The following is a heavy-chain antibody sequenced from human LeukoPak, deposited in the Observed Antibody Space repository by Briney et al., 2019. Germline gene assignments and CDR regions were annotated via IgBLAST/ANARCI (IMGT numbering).Heavy chain of an antibody. CDR3: ATTYCGGDCYPY. CDR1: GFTFSSYA. V-gene: IGHV3-23*01. J-gene: IGHJ4*02. CDR2: MSGSGGTT. Sequence: TGGSLRLSCAASGFTFSSYALNWVRQAPGKGLEWVSAMSGSGGTTFYADSVKGRFTISRDNSKNTLYLQMNSLRTEDTAVYYCATTYCGGDCYPYWGQGTLVTVSS. D-gene: IGHD2-21*02.